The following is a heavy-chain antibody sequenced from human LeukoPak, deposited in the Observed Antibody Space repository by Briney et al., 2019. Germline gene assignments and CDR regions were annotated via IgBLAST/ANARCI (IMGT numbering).Heavy chain of an antibody. V-gene: IGHV1-69*05. J-gene: IGHJ4*02. D-gene: IGHD4-17*01. CDR2: IIPIFSTE. Sequence: SVKLSCKASGGTFSTYPITWLRQAPGQGLEWVGGIIPIFSTEDYGQKFEGRVTITTDETTSTAYMELSSLKLEDAAVVYCSGTPTVTTGTCFFDSWGQGTLVTVSS. CDR1: GGTFSTYP. CDR3: SGTPTVTTGTCFFDS.